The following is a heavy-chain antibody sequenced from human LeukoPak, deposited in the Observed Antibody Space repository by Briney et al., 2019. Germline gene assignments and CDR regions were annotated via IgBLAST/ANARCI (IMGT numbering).Heavy chain of an antibody. Sequence: SETLSLTCTASGGSIRSYWSWIRQPPGKGLEWIGSIYHSGSTYYNPSLKSRVTISVDTSKNQFSLKLSSVTAADTAVYYCARAFYGGNSFDYWGQGTLVTVSS. V-gene: IGHV4-38-2*02. CDR1: GGSIRSY. J-gene: IGHJ4*02. CDR2: IYHSGST. D-gene: IGHD4-23*01. CDR3: ARAFYGGNSFDY.